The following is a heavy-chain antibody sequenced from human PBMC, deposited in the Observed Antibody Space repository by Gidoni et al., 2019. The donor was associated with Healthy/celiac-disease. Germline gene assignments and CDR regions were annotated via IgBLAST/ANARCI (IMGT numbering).Heavy chain of an antibody. Sequence: EVQLVESGGGLVKPGGSLRLSCAASGFTFSNAWLSWVRQAPGKGLEWVGRIKSKTDGGTTDYAAPVKGRFTISRDDSKNTLYLQMNSLKTEDTAVYYCTLGYCSGGSCYSGGHYYYYMDVWGKGTTVTVSS. J-gene: IGHJ6*03. CDR3: TLGYCSGGSCYSGGHYYYYMDV. V-gene: IGHV3-15*01. D-gene: IGHD2-15*01. CDR2: IKSKTDGGTT. CDR1: GFTFSNAW.